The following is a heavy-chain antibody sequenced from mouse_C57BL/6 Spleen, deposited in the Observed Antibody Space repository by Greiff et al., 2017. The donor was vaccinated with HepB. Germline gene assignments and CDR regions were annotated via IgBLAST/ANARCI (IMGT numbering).Heavy chain of an antibody. Sequence: QVQLQQPGAELVKPGASVKLSCKASGYTFTSYWMQWVKQRPGQGLEWIGEIDPSDSYTNYNQKFKGKATVTVDTSSSTAYMQLRSLTSDDSAVYYCAREAANGSRGGENCWGQGTTLTVSS. CDR2: IDPSDSYT. D-gene: IGHD1-1*01. J-gene: IGHJ2*01. V-gene: IGHV1-50*01. CDR1: GYTFTSYW. CDR3: AREAANGSRGGENC.